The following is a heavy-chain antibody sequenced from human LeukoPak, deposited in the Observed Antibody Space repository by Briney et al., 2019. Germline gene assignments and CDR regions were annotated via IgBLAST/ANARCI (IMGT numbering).Heavy chain of an antibody. D-gene: IGHD4-11*01. CDR3: AKGPKDNSNYLFEY. V-gene: IGHV3-23*01. J-gene: IGHJ4*02. CDR1: GFTFRKYA. CDR2: ITGGGTDT. Sequence: GGSLRLSCEASGFTFRKYAMSWVRQAPGKGLEWLSVITGGGTDTYYADSVKGRFTISRDNSKNTLYVQMSSLRVDDTAVYYCAKGPKDNSNYLFEYWGQGTLLTVSS.